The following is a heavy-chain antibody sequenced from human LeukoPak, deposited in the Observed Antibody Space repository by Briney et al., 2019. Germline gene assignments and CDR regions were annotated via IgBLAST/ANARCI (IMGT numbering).Heavy chain of an antibody. V-gene: IGHV1-2*02. J-gene: IGHJ4*02. Sequence: ASVKVSCKASGYTFTDYYIHLVRQAPGQGLEWMAWINPNSGGTNYAQKFQGRVTMTRDTSISTAYMELRRLRSDDTAVYYCAREFLRGEDYWGQGTLVTVPS. CDR2: INPNSGGT. CDR3: AREFLRGEDY. CDR1: GYTFTDYY. D-gene: IGHD3-10*01.